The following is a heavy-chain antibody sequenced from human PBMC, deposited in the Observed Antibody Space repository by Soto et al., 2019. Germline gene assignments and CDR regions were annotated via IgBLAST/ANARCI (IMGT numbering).Heavy chain of an antibody. CDR1: GGSISSGGYY. D-gene: IGHD5-12*01. CDR2: IYYSGST. CDR3: ARGRDGYKGAFDI. J-gene: IGHJ3*02. Sequence: QVQLQESGPGLVKPSQTLSLTCTVSGGSISSGGYYWSWIRQHPGKGLEWIGYIYYSGSTYYDPSLKSRVTISVDTSKNQFSLKLSSVTAADTAVYYCARGRDGYKGAFDIWGQGTMVTVSS. V-gene: IGHV4-31*03.